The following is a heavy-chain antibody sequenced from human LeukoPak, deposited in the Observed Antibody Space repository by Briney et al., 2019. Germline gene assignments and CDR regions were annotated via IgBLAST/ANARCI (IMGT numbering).Heavy chain of an antibody. J-gene: IGHJ4*02. V-gene: IGHV4-59*08. CDR1: GGSISIYY. CDR3: AASIAVAGIFDY. Sequence: SETLSLTCTVSGGSISIYYWSWIRQPPGKELEWIGYVYDSGSTEYNPSLRRRVTISIDTSKNQFSLNLSSVTAADTAVYYCAASIAVAGIFDYWGQGSLVTVSS. D-gene: IGHD6-19*01. CDR2: VYDSGST.